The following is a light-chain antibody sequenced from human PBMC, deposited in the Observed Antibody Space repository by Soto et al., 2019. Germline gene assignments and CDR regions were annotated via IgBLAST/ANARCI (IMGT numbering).Light chain of an antibody. CDR1: QGISNY. Sequence: DIQMTQSPSSLSASVGDRVTITCRASQGISNYLAWYQQKPGKVPKLLIYAASTLQSGVPSRFSGTRYGTDFTLTISSLQPEDVATYYCQKYNSAPYTFGQGTKLEIK. CDR2: AAS. CDR3: QKYNSAPYT. V-gene: IGKV1-27*01. J-gene: IGKJ2*01.